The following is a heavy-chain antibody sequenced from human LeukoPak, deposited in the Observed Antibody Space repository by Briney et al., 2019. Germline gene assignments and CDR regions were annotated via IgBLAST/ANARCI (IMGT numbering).Heavy chain of an antibody. D-gene: IGHD2-15*01. CDR1: GYTFTSYD. Sequence: ASVKVSCKASGYTFTSYDNNWVRQATGQGLEWMGWMNPNSSNTGYAQKFQGRVTMTRNTSISTAYMELSSLRSEDTAVYYCARGPTANVAYYFDYWGQGTLVTASS. CDR3: ARGPTANVAYYFDY. J-gene: IGHJ4*02. V-gene: IGHV1-8*01. CDR2: MNPNSSNT.